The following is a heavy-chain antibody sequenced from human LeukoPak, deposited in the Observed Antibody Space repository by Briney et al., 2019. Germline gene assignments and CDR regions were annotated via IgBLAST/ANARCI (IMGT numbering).Heavy chain of an antibody. Sequence: TGGSLRLSCAASGFTFDDYGMSWVRQAPGKGLEWVSGINWNGGSTGYADSVKGRFTISRDNDKNSLYLQMNSLRAEATALYYSARAARIYYFDYWGQGTLVTVSS. V-gene: IGHV3-20*04. CDR1: GFTFDDYG. CDR2: INWNGGST. D-gene: IGHD6-25*01. J-gene: IGHJ4*02. CDR3: ARAARIYYFDY.